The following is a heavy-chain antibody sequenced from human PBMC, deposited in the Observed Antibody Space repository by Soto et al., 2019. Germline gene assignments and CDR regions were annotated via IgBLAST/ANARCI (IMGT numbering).Heavy chain of an antibody. J-gene: IGHJ6*02. CDR2: ISGSGGST. CDR1: GFTFSSYA. D-gene: IGHD3-3*01. Sequence: PRLSCAASGFTFSSYAMSWVRQAPGKGLEWVSAISGSGGSTYYADSVKGRFTISRDNSKNTLYLQMNSLRAEDTAVYYCAKDRTIFGVVTYYYGMDVWGQGTTVTVSS. CDR3: AKDRTIFGVVTYYYGMDV. V-gene: IGHV3-23*01.